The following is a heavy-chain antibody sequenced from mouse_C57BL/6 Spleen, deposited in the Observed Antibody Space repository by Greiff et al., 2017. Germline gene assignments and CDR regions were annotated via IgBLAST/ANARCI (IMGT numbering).Heavy chain of an antibody. CDR2: INPSNGGT. V-gene: IGHV1-53*01. D-gene: IGHD1-1*01. Sequence: QVQLQQPGTELVKPGASVKLSCKASGYTFTSYWMHWVKQRPGQGLEWIGNINPSNGGTNYNEKFKSKATLTVDKSSSTAYMQLSSLTSEDSAVYYGARERAITTVVANYYAMDYWGQGTSVTVSS. CDR1: GYTFTSYW. CDR3: ARERAITTVVANYYAMDY. J-gene: IGHJ4*01.